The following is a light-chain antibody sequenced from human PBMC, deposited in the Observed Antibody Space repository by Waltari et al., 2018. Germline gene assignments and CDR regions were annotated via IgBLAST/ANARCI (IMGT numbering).Light chain of an antibody. V-gene: IGLV2-8*01. CDR3: SSYAGSSNHV. Sequence: QSALTQPPSASGSPGQSVTISCTGTSSDVGGYNYVPWYQQHPGKAPKLIMYEVSKRPSGRPDRFSGSKSGNTASLTVSGLQAEDEADYYCSSYAGSSNHVFATGTKVTVL. CDR1: SSDVGGYNY. J-gene: IGLJ1*01. CDR2: EVS.